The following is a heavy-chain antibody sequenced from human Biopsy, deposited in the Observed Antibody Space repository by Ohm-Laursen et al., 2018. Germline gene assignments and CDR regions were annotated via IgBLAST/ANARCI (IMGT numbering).Heavy chain of an antibody. Sequence: LSLTCAVFGKTFSDYQWSWIRQPPGKGLEWVAVIWYDGSNKYSADSVKGRFSISRDNSKNTVYLQMNSLRAADTAVYYCARDRYYGSESYYSHYNMDVWGQGTTVSVSS. V-gene: IGHV3-33*08. CDR1: GKTFSDYQ. J-gene: IGHJ6*02. CDR3: ARDRYYGSESYYSHYNMDV. D-gene: IGHD3-10*01. CDR2: IWYDGSNK.